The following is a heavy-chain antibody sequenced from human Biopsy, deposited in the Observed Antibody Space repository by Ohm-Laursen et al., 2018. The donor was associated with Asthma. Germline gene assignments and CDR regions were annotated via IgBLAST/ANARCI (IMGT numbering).Heavy chain of an antibody. Sequence: ESSVKVSCKTSGYTFNSAGITWVRQAPGQGLEWMGWISVYNGNTKVAQKLQDRVTMITDTSTSTAYTELRSLRSDDTAVYFCARAVDYSHYYGIDVWGQGTTVTVS. V-gene: IGHV1-18*01. CDR3: ARAVDYSHYYGIDV. CDR1: GYTFNSAG. J-gene: IGHJ6*02. CDR2: ISVYNGNT. D-gene: IGHD3-10*01.